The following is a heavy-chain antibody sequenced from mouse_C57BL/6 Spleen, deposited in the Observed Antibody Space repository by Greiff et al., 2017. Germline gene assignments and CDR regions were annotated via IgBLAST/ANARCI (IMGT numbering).Heavy chain of an antibody. D-gene: IGHD2-1*01. CDR1: GYAFSSSW. J-gene: IGHJ4*01. CDR2: IYPGDGDT. CDR3: AREKGKMDY. V-gene: IGHV1-82*01. Sequence: VKVVESGPELVKPGASVKISCKASGYAFSSSWMNWVKQRPGKGLEWIGRIYPGDGDTNYNGKFKGKATLTADKSSSTAYMQLSSLTSEDSAVYFCAREKGKMDYWGQGTSVTVSS.